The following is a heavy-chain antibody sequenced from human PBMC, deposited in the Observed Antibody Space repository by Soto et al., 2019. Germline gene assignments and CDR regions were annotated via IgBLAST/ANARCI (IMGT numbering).Heavy chain of an antibody. CDR2: ISSSSSYI. Sequence: EVQLVESGGGLVKPGGSLRLSCAASGFTFSSYSMNWVRQAPGKGVEWVSSISSSSSYIYYADSVKGRFTISRDNAKNSLYLQMNSLRAEDTAVYYCARGRGAAGTDSVQYYGMDVWGQGTTVTVSS. CDR3: ARGRGAAGTDSVQYYGMDV. D-gene: IGHD6-13*01. J-gene: IGHJ6*02. CDR1: GFTFSSYS. V-gene: IGHV3-21*01.